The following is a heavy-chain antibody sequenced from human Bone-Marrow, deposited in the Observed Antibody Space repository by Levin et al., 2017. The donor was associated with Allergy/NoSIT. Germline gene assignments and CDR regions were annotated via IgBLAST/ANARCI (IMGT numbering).Heavy chain of an antibody. Sequence: GASVKVSCKASGYTFTSYGITWVRQAPGQGLEWMGWISAYNGNTNYAQKLQGRVTMTTDTSTSTAYMVLRSLRSDDTAVDYCAGTSGYDPWHFWGQGTMVTVSS. V-gene: IGHV1-18*01. D-gene: IGHD5-18*01. CDR2: ISAYNGNT. CDR3: AGTSGYDPWHF. J-gene: IGHJ3*01. CDR1: GYTFTSYG.